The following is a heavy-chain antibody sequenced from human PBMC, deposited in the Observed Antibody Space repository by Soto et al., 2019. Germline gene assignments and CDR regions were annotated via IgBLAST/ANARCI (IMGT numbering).Heavy chain of an antibody. J-gene: IGHJ5*02. V-gene: IGHV4-38-2*02. CDR1: GFSISSGFY. CDR2: IYHSGTT. CDR3: P. Sequence: PSETLSLTCNVSGFSISSGFYWGWVRQPPGKGLEWIGAIYHSGTTYFNPSLKSRVTMTIDTSKNQFSLSLASVAAADTANWFDPWGQGTLVTVSS.